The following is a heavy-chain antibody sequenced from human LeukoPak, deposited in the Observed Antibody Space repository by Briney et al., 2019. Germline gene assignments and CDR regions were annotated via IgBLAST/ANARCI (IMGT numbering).Heavy chain of an antibody. J-gene: IGHJ6*03. CDR2: IYYSGST. CDR1: GGSISSSSYY. V-gene: IGHV4-39*01. CDR3: ARNSPPIRDTSDYDSLDYSYFYMDV. D-gene: IGHD3-16*01. Sequence: SETLSLTCTVSGGSISSSSYYWGWIRQPPGKGLEWIGSIYYSGSTYYNPSLKSRVTISVDTSKNQFSLKLSSVTAADTAVYYCARNSPPIRDTSDYDSLDYSYFYMDVWGKGTTVTISS.